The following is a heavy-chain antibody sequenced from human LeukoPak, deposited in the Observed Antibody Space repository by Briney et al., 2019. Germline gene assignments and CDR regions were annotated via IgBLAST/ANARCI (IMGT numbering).Heavy chain of an antibody. CDR2: INPNSGGT. V-gene: IGHV1-2*02. CDR3: ARDRTRTGYSSGWYHDY. D-gene: IGHD6-19*01. Sequence: ASVKVSCKASGYTFTGYYMHWVRQAPGQGLEWMGWINPNSGGTNYAQRFQGRVTMTRDTSISTAYMELSRLRSDDTAVYYCARDRTRTGYSSGWYHDYWGQGTLVTVSS. CDR1: GYTFTGYY. J-gene: IGHJ4*02.